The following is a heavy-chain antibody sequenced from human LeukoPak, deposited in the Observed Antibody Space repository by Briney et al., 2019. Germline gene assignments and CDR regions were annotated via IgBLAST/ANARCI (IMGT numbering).Heavy chain of an antibody. V-gene: IGHV3-23*01. Sequence: GGSLRLSCAASGFTFSSYAMSWVRQAPGKGLEWVSAISGSGGSTYYADSVKGRFTISRDNAKHSLYQQMKSLRAEDTAFYYCARAYSSVGSCNYWGQGTLVTVSS. J-gene: IGHJ4*02. CDR2: ISGSGGST. CDR3: ARAYSSVGSCNY. CDR1: GFTFSSYA. D-gene: IGHD6-19*01.